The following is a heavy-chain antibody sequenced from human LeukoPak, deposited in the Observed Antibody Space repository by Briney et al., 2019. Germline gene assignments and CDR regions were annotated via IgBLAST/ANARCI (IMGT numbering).Heavy chain of an antibody. V-gene: IGHV3-30-3*01. CDR3: ARGQYFDWLEFDY. Sequence: PGRSLRLSCAASGFTFSSYAMHWVRQAPGKGLEWVAVISYDGSNKYYADSVKGRFTISSDNSKNTLYLQMNSLRAEDTAVYYCARGQYFDWLEFDYWGQGTLVTVSS. CDR2: ISYDGSNK. CDR1: GFTFSSYA. J-gene: IGHJ4*02. D-gene: IGHD3-9*01.